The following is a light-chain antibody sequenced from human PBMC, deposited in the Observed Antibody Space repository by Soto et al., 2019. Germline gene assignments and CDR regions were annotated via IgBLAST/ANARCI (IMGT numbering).Light chain of an antibody. CDR3: SSYTDSRSLV. J-gene: IGLJ7*01. Sequence: QSALTQPASVSGSPGQSITISSTGTSSDIGGYKYVSWYQHHPGKAPKLMIYEVSNQPSGVSNRFSGSKSGNTSSLTISGLQAEDEADYYGSSYTDSRSLVFGGGTQLTVL. CDR2: EVS. V-gene: IGLV2-14*01. CDR1: SSDIGGYKY.